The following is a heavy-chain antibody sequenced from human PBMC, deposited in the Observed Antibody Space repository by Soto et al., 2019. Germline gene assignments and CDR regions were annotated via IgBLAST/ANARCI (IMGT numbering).Heavy chain of an antibody. Sequence: ASVKVSCKASGYTFTSNYLHWVRQAPGQGLEWMGIINPSGGSTNFAQKFQGRLSMTRDTSTSTVYMELRSLTSEDTAVYFCARGSRDTALVLPRFDFWGQGTLVTVSS. V-gene: IGHV1-46*01. CDR2: INPSGGST. CDR3: ARGSRDTALVLPRFDF. CDR1: GYTFTSNY. D-gene: IGHD5-18*01. J-gene: IGHJ4*02.